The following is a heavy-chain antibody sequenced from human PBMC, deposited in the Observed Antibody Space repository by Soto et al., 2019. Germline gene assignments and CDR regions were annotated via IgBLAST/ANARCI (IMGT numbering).Heavy chain of an antibody. CDR3: SRVIVSGSWLSLAF. Sequence: GESLRLSCAASGFTFSSYSMNWVRQPPGKGLEWVASISSSRSDIYYADSVKGRFTISRENAKNSLYLQMNSLRAEDTAVYYCSRVIVSGSWLSLAFWGQGTLVTVSS. J-gene: IGHJ4*02. V-gene: IGHV3-21*01. D-gene: IGHD2-15*01. CDR2: ISSSRSDI. CDR1: GFTFSSYS.